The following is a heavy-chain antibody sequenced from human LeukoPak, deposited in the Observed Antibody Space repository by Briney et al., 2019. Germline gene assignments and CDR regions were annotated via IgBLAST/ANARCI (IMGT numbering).Heavy chain of an antibody. CDR2: TSDRGDYT. D-gene: IGHD1-7*01. CDR1: GFTFTSYS. CDR3: ARKAQYNGHYPLDY. J-gene: IGHJ4*02. Sequence: GGSLRLSCAASGFTFTSYSMSWVRQAPGKGLEWVSGTSDRGDYTYYADSVKGRFTISRDSSKNTLFLQVSSLRTKDTALYFCARKAQYNGHYPLDYWGQGTLVTVSS. V-gene: IGHV3-23*01.